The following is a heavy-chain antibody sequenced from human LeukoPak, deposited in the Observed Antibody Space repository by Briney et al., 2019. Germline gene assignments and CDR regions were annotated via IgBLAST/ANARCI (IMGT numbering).Heavy chain of an antibody. CDR3: ARTDY. CDR1: GFTFGAYD. CDR2: ISSGGSMI. V-gene: IGHV3-48*03. Sequence: GGSLRLSCAASGFTFGAYDMNWVRQAPGKGLGWVSYISSGGSMIYYADSVKGRFTISRDNAKSSLYLQMNSLRVEDTAVYYCARTDYWGQGTLVTVSS. J-gene: IGHJ4*02.